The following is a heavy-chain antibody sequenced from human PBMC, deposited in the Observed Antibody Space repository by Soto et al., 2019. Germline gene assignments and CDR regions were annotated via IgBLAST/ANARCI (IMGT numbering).Heavy chain of an antibody. CDR2: IHHSGTT. CDR3: ASGLGYKA. V-gene: IGHV4-31*03. D-gene: IGHD5-12*01. J-gene: IGHJ5*02. Sequence: QVQLQESGPGLVKPSQTLSLTCTVSGDSVSSSSYYWSWIRQHPGKGLEWIGYIHHSGTTYYNPSLKSRITLSVDTSTNQFSLRLSSVPAADTAVYYCASGLGYKAWGQGTLVTVSS. CDR1: GDSVSSSSYY.